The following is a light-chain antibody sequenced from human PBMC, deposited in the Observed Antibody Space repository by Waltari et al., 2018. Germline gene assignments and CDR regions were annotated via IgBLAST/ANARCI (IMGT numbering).Light chain of an antibody. CDR1: HSVGSY. CDR2: DAS. V-gene: IGKV3-11*01. CDR3: QQRSNWPPNT. Sequence: EIVLTQSPATLSLSPGDRATLSCRASHSVGSYLAWYQQKPGQAPRLLIYDASNRATGIPARFSGSGSGTDFTLTISSLEPEDAAVYYCQQRSNWPPNTFGQGTKLEIK. J-gene: IGKJ2*01.